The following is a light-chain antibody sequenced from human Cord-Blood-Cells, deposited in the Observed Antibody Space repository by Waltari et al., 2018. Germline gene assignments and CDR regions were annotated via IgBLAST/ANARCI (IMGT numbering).Light chain of an antibody. CDR1: QDISNY. CDR2: DAS. CDR3: QQYDNLPYT. V-gene: IGKV1-33*01. Sequence: DIQMTQSPSSLSASVGDRVTITCQASQDISNYLNWYQQKPGKAPKLLIYDASNLETGVPSRFSGSGSGTDFTFTISRLQPEDIATDYCQQYDNLPYTFGQGTKLEIK. J-gene: IGKJ2*01.